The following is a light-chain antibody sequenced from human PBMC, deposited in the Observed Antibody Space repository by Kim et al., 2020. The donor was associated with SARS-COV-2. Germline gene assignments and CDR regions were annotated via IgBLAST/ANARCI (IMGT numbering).Light chain of an antibody. CDR2: EDT. J-gene: IGLJ3*02. V-gene: IGLV3-25*03. Sequence: PGQTARITCSGDALPKKYAYWFQQKPGQAPVLVIKEDTERPSGIPERFSGSTSGTTVTLTISGVQAEDEADYYCQSADSSDTFWVFGGGTQLTVL. CDR1: ALPKKY. CDR3: QSADSSDTFWV.